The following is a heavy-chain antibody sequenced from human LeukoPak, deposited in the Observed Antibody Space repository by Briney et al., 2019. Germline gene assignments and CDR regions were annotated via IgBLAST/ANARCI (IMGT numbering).Heavy chain of an antibody. D-gene: IGHD2-15*01. V-gene: IGHV3-7*01. CDR3: ASGYCSSGRCYGDY. J-gene: IGHJ4*02. CDR2: IKQDGSEK. CDR1: GFTFSGYW. Sequence: GGSLRLSCAASGFTFSGYWMSWVRQAPGKGLEWVANIKQDGSEKYYVDSVKGRFAISRDNAKNSLYLQMNSLRAEDTAVYYCASGYCSSGRCYGDYWGQGTLVTLSS.